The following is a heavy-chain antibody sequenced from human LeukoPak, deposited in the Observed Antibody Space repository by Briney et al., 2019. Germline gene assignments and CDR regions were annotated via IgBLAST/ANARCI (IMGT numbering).Heavy chain of an antibody. CDR2: IYHSGST. CDR1: GGSFSGYY. CDR3: ARGGPLSQIFDP. J-gene: IGHJ5*02. Sequence: SETLSLTCAVYGGSFSGYYWSWIRQPPGKGLEWIGYIYHSGSTYYNPSLKSRVTISVDRSKNQFSLKLSSVTAADTAVYYCARGGPLSQIFDPWGQGTLVTVSS. V-gene: IGHV4-34*01.